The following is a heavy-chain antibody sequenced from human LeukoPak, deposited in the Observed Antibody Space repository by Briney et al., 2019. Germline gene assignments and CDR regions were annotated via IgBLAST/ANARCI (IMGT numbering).Heavy chain of an antibody. CDR2: INHRGST. J-gene: IGHJ4*02. CDR3: ARGLSSSGWYFHY. Sequence: SETLSLTCAVYGGSFSGYYWSWIRQPPGKGLEWIGEINHRGSTNYNPSLKSRVTISVDTSKNQFSLKLSSVTAADTAVYYCARGLSSSGWYFHYWGQGTLVTVSS. D-gene: IGHD6-19*01. V-gene: IGHV4-34*01. CDR1: GGSFSGYY.